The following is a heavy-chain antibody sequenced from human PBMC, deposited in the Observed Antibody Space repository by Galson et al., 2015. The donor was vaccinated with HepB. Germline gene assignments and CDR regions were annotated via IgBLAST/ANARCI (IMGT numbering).Heavy chain of an antibody. CDR2: IIPIFGTA. CDR3: AREYSSPPGYFDY. V-gene: IGHV1-69*13. D-gene: IGHD6-13*01. Sequence: SVKVSCKASGGTFSSYAISWVRQAPGQGLEWMGGIIPIFGTANYAQKFQGRVTITADESTSTAYMELSSLRSEDTAVYYCAREYSSPPGYFDYWGQGTLVTVSS. CDR1: GGTFSSYA. J-gene: IGHJ4*02.